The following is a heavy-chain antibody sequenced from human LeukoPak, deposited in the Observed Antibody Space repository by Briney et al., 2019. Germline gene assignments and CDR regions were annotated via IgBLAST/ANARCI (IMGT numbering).Heavy chain of an antibody. CDR1: GFTFSTAW. CDR2: IKSKTDGGTT. CDR3: TTSGSGSFSYYYYGMDV. V-gene: IGHV3-15*01. J-gene: IGHJ6*02. D-gene: IGHD3-10*01. Sequence: GGSPRLSCAASGFTFSTAWMSWVRQAPGKGLEWVGRIKSKTDGGTTDYAAPVKGRFTISRDDSKNTLYLQMNSLKTEDTAVYYCTTSGSGSFSYYYYGMDVWGQGTTVTVSS.